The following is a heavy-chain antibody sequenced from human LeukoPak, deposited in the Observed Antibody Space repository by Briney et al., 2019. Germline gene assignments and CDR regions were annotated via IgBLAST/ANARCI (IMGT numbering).Heavy chain of an antibody. CDR1: GGSISGYY. CDR3: ARRAKGSGSYDY. V-gene: IGHV4-59*07. J-gene: IGHJ4*02. CDR2: IHYSGST. D-gene: IGHD1-26*01. Sequence: SDTLSLTCSVSGGSISGYYWSWIRQPPGKGLEWIAYIHYSGSTNYNPSLKSRVTISVDTSKNQFSLKLSSVTAADTAVYYCARRAKGSGSYDYWGQGTLVTVSS.